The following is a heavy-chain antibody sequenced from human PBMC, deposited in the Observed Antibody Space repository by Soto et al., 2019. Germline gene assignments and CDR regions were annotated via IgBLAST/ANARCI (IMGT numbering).Heavy chain of an antibody. CDR2: IIPIPGTA. J-gene: IGHJ6*02. Sequence: QVQLVQSGAEVKKPGSSVKLSCKASGGTFGSYAISWVRQAPGQGLVWMGGIIPIPGTANYAQKFQGRVTIAADEPTSTAYMELSSLRSEDTAVYYCARSQGSSTSLEIYYYYYYGMDVWGQGTTVTVSS. CDR3: ARSQGSSTSLEIYYYYYYGMDV. V-gene: IGHV1-69*01. D-gene: IGHD2-2*01. CDR1: GGTFGSYA.